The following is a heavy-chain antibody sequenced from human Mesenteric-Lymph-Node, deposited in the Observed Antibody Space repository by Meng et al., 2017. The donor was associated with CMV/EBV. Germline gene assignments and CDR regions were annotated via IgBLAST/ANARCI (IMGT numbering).Heavy chain of an antibody. V-gene: IGHV4-59*03. J-gene: IGHJ6*02. D-gene: IGHD1-26*01. Sequence: GSLRLSCTVSGASISSYYWTWIRQPPGKGLEWIGYVYYSGSTNYNPSLESRVTISVDTSKNQFSLKLKSMTAADTAVYYCAGSHLYYYGMDVWGQGTTVTVSS. CDR1: GASISSYY. CDR3: AGSHLYYYGMDV. CDR2: VYYSGST.